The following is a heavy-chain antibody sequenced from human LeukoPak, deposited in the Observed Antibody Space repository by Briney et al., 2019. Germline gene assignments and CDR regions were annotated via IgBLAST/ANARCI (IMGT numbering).Heavy chain of an antibody. CDR2: VYYSCST. J-gene: IGHJ4*02. CDR3: ARHGNWEPFDY. V-gene: IGHV4-39*01. D-gene: IGHD1-1*01. CDR1: GASIRCSDYY. Sequence: SETLSLTCVLSGASIRCSDYYWSWIRQPPGKGLEWSGTVYYSCSTYYNPSLKSRFTISVDTSNNSISLKVTSLTAADTAVYYCARHGNWEPFDYWGQGSLVTVSS.